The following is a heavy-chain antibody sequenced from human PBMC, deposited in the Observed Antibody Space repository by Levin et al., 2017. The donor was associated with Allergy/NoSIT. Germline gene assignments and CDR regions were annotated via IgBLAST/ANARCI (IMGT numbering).Heavy chain of an antibody. CDR1: GFNFNHYW. CDR3: TSSYDVLTGSTFDY. Sequence: GGSLRLSCAASGFNFNHYWMSWVRQAPGKGLEWVANIKQDGSEKYYVDSVKGRFSISRDNADNSLYLQMNSLRAEDTAVYYCTSSYDVLTGSTFDYWGQGTLVTVSS. J-gene: IGHJ4*02. D-gene: IGHD3-9*01. V-gene: IGHV3-7*02. CDR2: IKQDGSEK.